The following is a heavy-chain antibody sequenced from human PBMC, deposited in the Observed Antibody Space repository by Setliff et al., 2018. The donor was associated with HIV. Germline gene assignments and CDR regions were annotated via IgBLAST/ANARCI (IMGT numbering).Heavy chain of an antibody. CDR3: TGGYNSGSYRFDY. V-gene: IGHV4-4*08. J-gene: IGHJ4*02. D-gene: IGHD3-10*01. Sequence: SETLSLTCTVSGGSISNYYWSWIRQPPGKGLEWIGYIYPNGGPDYPSGNIVYNPSFRSRVTLSLDTSKNQFSLKLTSVTAADAAVYYCTGGYNSGSYRFDYWGQGTPVTVSS. CDR1: GGSISNYY. CDR2: IYPNGGP.